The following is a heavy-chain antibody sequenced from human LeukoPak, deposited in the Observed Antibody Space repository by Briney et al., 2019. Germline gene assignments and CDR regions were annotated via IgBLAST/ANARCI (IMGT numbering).Heavy chain of an antibody. CDR3: ARDLADSSSWSDY. D-gene: IGHD6-13*01. CDR1: GFTFSSYA. CDR2: ISYDGSNK. V-gene: IGHV3-30-3*01. Sequence: RGGSLRLSCAASGFTFSSYAMHWVRQAPGKGLEWVAVISYDGSNKYYADSVKGRFTISRDNSKYTLYLQMNSLRAEDTAVYYCARDLADSSSWSDYWGQGTLVTVSS. J-gene: IGHJ4*02.